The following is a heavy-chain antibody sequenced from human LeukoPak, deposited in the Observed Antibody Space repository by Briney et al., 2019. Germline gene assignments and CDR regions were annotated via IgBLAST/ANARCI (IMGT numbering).Heavy chain of an antibody. D-gene: IGHD2-2*01. V-gene: IGHV3-73*01. CDR2: IRSKANSYAT. CDR1: GFTFSGSA. J-gene: IGHJ6*03. CDR3: TRQGDCSSTSCYFSYYYYYMDV. Sequence: PGGSLRLSCAASGFTFSGSAMHWVRQASGKGLEWVGRIRSKANSYATAYAASVKGRFTISRDDSKNTAYLQMNSLKTEDTAVYYCTRQGDCSSTSCYFSYYYYYMDVWGKGTTVTVSS.